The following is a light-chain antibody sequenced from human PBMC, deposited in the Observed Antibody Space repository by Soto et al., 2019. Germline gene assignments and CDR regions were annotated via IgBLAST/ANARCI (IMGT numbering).Light chain of an antibody. CDR3: QQYNHFYT. Sequence: DIQMTQSPSTLSASLGDRFTITFRASQSVRSLLAWYQQKPGEAPKLLIYDASDLESGVPSRFSGSGSGTEFALTISNLQPEDFGTYYCQQYNHFYTFGQGTRLEIK. J-gene: IGKJ5*01. CDR2: DAS. V-gene: IGKV1-5*01. CDR1: QSVRSL.